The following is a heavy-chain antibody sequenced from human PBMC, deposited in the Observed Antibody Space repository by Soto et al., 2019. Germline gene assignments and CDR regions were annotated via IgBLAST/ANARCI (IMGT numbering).Heavy chain of an antibody. Sequence: QVQLVESGGGVVQPGRSLRLSCAASGFTFSTYGMHWVRQAPGKGLEWVAVISYDGTNKCYADSVKGRFTISRDNSKNTLYLQMNSLRAEDTAVYYCAKERYSSRSPDFDYWGQGTLVTVSS. CDR2: ISYDGTNK. D-gene: IGHD6-13*01. V-gene: IGHV3-30*18. CDR1: GFTFSTYG. CDR3: AKERYSSRSPDFDY. J-gene: IGHJ4*02.